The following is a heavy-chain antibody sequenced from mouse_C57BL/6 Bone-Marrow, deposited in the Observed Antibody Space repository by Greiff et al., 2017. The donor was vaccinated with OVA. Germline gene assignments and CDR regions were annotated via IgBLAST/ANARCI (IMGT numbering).Heavy chain of an antibody. V-gene: IGHV1-66*01. CDR1: GYSFTSYY. CDR2: IYPGSGNT. CDR3: ERGGFFDY. Sequence: QVQLQQSGPELVKPGASVKISCKASGYSFTSYYIHWVKQRPGQGLEWIGWIYPGSGNTKYNEKFKGKATLTANTSSSPAYMQLSSLTAEDSAVYYCERGGFFDYWGQGTTLTVSS. J-gene: IGHJ2*01.